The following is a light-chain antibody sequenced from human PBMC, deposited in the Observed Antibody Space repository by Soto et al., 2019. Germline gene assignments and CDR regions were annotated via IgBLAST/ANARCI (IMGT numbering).Light chain of an antibody. J-gene: IGKJ1*01. CDR3: QQYNNWPPWT. V-gene: IGKV3-15*01. Sequence: EMVLTQSPGTLSLSPGERATLSCRASQTVNSDYLAWYQQKPGQAPRLLIYGASTRATGIPARFSGSGSGTEFTLTISSLQSEDFAVYYCQQYNNWPPWTFGQGTKVDIK. CDR2: GAS. CDR1: QTVNSD.